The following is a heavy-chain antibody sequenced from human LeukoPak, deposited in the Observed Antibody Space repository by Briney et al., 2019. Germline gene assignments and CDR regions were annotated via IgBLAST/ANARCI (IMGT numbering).Heavy chain of an antibody. D-gene: IGHD3-3*01. CDR3: ARVEGITIFGVVIPYFDY. CDR1: GFTFSSYS. J-gene: IGHJ4*02. Sequence: GGSLRLSCAASGFTFSSYSMNWGRQAPGKGLEWVSSISSSSSYIYYADSVKGRFTISRDNAKNSLYLQMNSLRAEDTAVYYCARVEGITIFGVVIPYFDYWGQGTLVTVSS. CDR2: ISSSSSYI. V-gene: IGHV3-21*01.